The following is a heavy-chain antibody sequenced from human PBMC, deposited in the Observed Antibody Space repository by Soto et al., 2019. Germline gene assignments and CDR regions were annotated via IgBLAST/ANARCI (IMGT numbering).Heavy chain of an antibody. CDR2: INPSGGST. D-gene: IGHD3-9*01. Sequence: CKSPGFTLNSKYMDCLHQAQRQGLEWMGIINPSGGSTSYAQKFQGRVTMTRDTSTSTVYMELSSLRSEDTAVYYCAREAWAGYYNSMGYYYYGMDVWGHGPTVTVSS. V-gene: IGHV1-46*02. CDR1: GFTLNSKY. J-gene: IGHJ6*02. CDR3: AREAWAGYYNSMGYYYYGMDV.